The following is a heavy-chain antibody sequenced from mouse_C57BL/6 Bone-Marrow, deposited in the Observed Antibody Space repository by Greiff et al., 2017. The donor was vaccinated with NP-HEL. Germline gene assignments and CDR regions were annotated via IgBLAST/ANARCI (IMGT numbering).Heavy chain of an antibody. V-gene: IGHV1-64*01. CDR2: IHPNSGST. D-gene: IGHD2-3*01. J-gene: IGHJ3*01. CDR3: ARYGYYGAY. Sequence: VQLQQPGAELVKPGASVKLSCKASGYTFTSYWMHWVKQRPGQGLEWIGTIHPNSGSTNYNEKFKSKATLTVDKSSSTAYMQLSSLTSGDSAVYYCARYGYYGAYWGQGTLVTVSA. CDR1: GYTFTSYW.